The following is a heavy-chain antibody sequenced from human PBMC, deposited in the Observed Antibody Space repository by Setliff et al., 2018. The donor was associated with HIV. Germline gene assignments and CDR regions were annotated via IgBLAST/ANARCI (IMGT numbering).Heavy chain of an antibody. CDR1: GGSMTSSNYY. J-gene: IGHJ4*02. Sequence: SETLSLTCTVSGGSMTSSNYYWGWIRQSPGRGLEWIGSISSSGSTTYHPSLRSRVTVSAATSKNQFSLKLTSVTAADTAVYFCARDPHYFDTSGHYSWFYFDYLGQVTLVTVSS. CDR3: ARDPHYFDTSGHYSWFYFDY. V-gene: IGHV4-39*07. D-gene: IGHD3-22*01. CDR2: ISSSGST.